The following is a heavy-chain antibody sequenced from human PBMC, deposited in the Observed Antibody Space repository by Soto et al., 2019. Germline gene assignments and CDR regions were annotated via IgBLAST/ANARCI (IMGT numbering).Heavy chain of an antibody. CDR2: IDPTDSYS. Sequence: GESLKISCKGSGYTFTTYWITWVRQMPGKGLEWMGRIDPTDSYSDYSPSFQGHVTISADKSISTAYLQWSSLKASDTAMYYFARRIPVAGNDAFDIRGQGTMVTLSS. J-gene: IGHJ3*02. CDR3: ARRIPVAGNDAFDI. V-gene: IGHV5-10-1*01. D-gene: IGHD6-19*01. CDR1: GYTFTTYW.